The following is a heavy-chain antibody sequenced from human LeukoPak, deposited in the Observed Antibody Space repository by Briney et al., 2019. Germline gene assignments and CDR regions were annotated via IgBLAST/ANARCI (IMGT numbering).Heavy chain of an antibody. CDR3: AKDEGTSGGGLAS. CDR1: GFSVSGTH. J-gene: IGHJ5*02. Sequence: GGSLRLSCAASGFSVSGTHMSWVRQAPGEGLEWVAAMYTGGTTYYTDAVTGRFTVSRDTSRNILFLHMDSLRAEDTAVYYCAKDEGTSGGGLASWGQGTLVIVSS. V-gene: IGHV3-53*01. D-gene: IGHD3-16*01. CDR2: MYTGGTT.